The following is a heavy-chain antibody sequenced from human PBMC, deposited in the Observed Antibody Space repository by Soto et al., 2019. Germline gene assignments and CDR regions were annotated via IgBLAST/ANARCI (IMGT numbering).Heavy chain of an antibody. V-gene: IGHV4-30-4*01. CDR1: GGSINSGGYC. CDR2: ISYGGST. Sequence: PSETLSLTCPVSGGSINSGGYCWSWIRQHPGKGLDWIGCISYGGSTYYNPSLKSRVTISVDTSKNQFSLKLSSVTAADTAVYYCARLPSYYGSGSYNWFDPWGQGTLVTVSS. CDR3: ARLPSYYGSGSYNWFDP. D-gene: IGHD3-10*01. J-gene: IGHJ5*02.